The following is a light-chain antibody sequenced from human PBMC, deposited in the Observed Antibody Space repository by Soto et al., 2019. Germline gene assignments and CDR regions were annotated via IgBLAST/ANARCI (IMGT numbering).Light chain of an antibody. V-gene: IGKV3-15*01. CDR3: QQYNNWPPYT. CDR1: QSVSSN. J-gene: IGKJ2*01. CDR2: GAS. Sequence: EIVMTQSPATLSVSPGERATLSCRASQSVSSNLAWYQQKPGQAPRLLIYGASTMATGIPAKFSGSGSVTECTLNNSSLQSEDFAVYCCQQYNNWPPYTFGQGTKLEIK.